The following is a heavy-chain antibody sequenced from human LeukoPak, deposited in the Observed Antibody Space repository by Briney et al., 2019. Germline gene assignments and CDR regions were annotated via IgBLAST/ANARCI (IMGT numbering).Heavy chain of an antibody. D-gene: IGHD3-9*01. CDR1: GFTFSDYN. J-gene: IGHJ3*02. Sequence: GGSLRLSCAASGFTFSDYNMNWVRQAPGKGLEWVSSISRSPTCIYYADSVKGRFTISRDNAKNSLYLQMNSLRAEDTALYYCARDYDIFTAYTNDAFDIWGQGTMVTVSS. V-gene: IGHV3-21*01. CDR3: ARDYDIFTAYTNDAFDI. CDR2: ISRSPTCI.